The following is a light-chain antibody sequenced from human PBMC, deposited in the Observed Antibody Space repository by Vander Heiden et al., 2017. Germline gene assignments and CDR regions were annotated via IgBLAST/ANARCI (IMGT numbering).Light chain of an antibody. Sequence: SYDLTQPPSVSVSPGQTARITCSGDALPKQYADWYQQKPGQAPVLVIYKDSERPSGIPERFSGSSSGTTVTLTISGVQAEDEADYYCQSADSSGTYVFGTGTKDTVL. CDR2: KDS. CDR1: ALPKQY. J-gene: IGLJ1*01. V-gene: IGLV3-25*03. CDR3: QSADSSGTYV.